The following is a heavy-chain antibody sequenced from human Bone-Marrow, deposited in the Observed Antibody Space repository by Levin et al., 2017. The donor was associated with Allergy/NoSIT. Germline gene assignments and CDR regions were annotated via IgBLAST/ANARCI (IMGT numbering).Heavy chain of an antibody. CDR3: VKPLYSGSYDIWALAY. Sequence: GASVKVSCAASGFTFPAYGMTWVRQSPGKGLEWVSGIRSVGGSRYYADSVKGRFTISRDNSKSTLFLQMDSLRVEDTAVYYCVKPLYSGSYDIWALAYWGQGTRVTVSP. CDR1: GFTFPAYG. V-gene: IGHV3-23*01. CDR2: IRSVGGSR. D-gene: IGHD1-26*01. J-gene: IGHJ4*02.